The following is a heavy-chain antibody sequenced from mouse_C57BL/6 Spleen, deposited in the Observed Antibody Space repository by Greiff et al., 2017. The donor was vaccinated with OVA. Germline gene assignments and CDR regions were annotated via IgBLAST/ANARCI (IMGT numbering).Heavy chain of an antibody. Sequence: EVMLVESEGGLVQPGSSMKLSCTASGFTFSDYYMAWVRQGPEKGLEWVANINYDGSSTNYLDSLKGSSIISRDNAKNILYLQMSSLKSEDAATYDCARDNGYDYCAYWGQGTTLTVSS. CDR2: INYDGSST. CDR1: GFTFSDYY. D-gene: IGHD2-2*01. V-gene: IGHV5-16*01. CDR3: ARDNGYDYCAY. J-gene: IGHJ2*01.